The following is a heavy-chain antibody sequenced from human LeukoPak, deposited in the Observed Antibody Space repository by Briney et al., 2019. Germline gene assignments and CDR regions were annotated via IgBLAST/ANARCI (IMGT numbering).Heavy chain of an antibody. J-gene: IGHJ3*02. CDR2: INTDGSGT. CDR1: GFTFSSYW. CDR3: ARAIGAFDI. Sequence: GGSLRLSCAASGFTFSSYWMPWVRQDPGKGLVGVARINTDGSGTGYADSVKGRFTISRDNAKNTLYLQMNSLGAEDTAVYYCARAIGAFDIWGQGTMVTVSS. D-gene: IGHD2/OR15-2a*01. V-gene: IGHV3-74*01.